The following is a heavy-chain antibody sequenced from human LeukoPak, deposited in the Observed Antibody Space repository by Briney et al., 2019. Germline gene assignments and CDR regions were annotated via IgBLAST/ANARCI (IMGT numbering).Heavy chain of an antibody. CDR2: IIPIFGTA. V-gene: IGHV1-69*13. CDR1: GGTFSSYA. Sequence: ASVKVSCKASGGTFSSYAISWVRQAPGQGLEWMGGIIPIFGTANYAQKFQGRVTITADESTSTAYMELSSLRSEDTAVYYCARDLYYYDSSGYSTNWFDPWGQGTLVTVSS. CDR3: ARDLYYYDSSGYSTNWFDP. J-gene: IGHJ5*02. D-gene: IGHD3-22*01.